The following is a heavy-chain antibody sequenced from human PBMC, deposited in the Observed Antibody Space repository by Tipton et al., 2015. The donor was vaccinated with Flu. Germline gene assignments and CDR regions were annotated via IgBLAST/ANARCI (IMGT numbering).Heavy chain of an antibody. V-gene: IGHV4-38-2*01. D-gene: IGHD4-11*01. J-gene: IGHJ5*02. CDR1: GEALGSSYY. CDR3: ARRDYSNYVSEPKNWFDR. Sequence: GEALGSSYYWAWIRQPPGKGLEWIGNILHGGNPYHNPSLKSRVSISLDTSKNQLSLKLSSVTAADTAVYYCARRDYSNYVSEPKNWFDRWGQGALVTVSS. CDR2: ILHGGNP.